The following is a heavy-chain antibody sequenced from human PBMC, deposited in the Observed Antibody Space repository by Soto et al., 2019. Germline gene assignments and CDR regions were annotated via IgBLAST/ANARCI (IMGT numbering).Heavy chain of an antibody. V-gene: IGHV3-7*01. CDR1: GFTFSSYW. D-gene: IGHD6-19*01. CDR3: ACVGWFSDAIFDS. CDR2: IKQDGSEK. Sequence: GGSLRLSCAASGFTFSSYWMSWVRQAPGKGLEWVANIKQDGSEKYYVDSVKGRFTISRDNAKNSLYLQMNSLRAEDTAVYYCACVGWFSDAIFDSWGQRTLVTVSS. J-gene: IGHJ4*02.